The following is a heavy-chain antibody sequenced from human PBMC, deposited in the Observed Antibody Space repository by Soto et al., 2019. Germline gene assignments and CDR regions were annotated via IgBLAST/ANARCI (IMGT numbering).Heavy chain of an antibody. CDR1: ASAFSSHS. V-gene: IGHV3-23*01. CDR3: AKYVGYCSSGSGLMRPKNTFDF. J-gene: IGHJ4*02. CDR2: PRGAGRTT. D-gene: IGHD2-15*01. Sequence: GCMCPARSASASAFSSHSPSWVRPTKGEGLEWVYTPRGAGRTTYHAESVKGRFTMSRANSKDTVSLKMNRLIAAVTDVYYCAKYVGYCSSGSGLMRPKNTFDFWGQGTLVTVSS.